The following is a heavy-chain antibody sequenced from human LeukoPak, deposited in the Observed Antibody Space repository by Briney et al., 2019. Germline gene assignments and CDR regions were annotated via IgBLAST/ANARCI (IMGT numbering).Heavy chain of an antibody. J-gene: IGHJ4*02. D-gene: IGHD3-3*01. V-gene: IGHV1-8*01. CDR2: MNPNSGNT. CDR3: ARGSTYYDFWSGYYTPFHFDY. CDR1: GYTFTSYD. Sequence: ASVKVSCKASGYTFTSYDINWVRQATGHGLEWMGWMNPNSGNTGYAQKFQGRVTMTRNTSISTAYMELSSLRSEDTAVYYCARGSTYYDFWSGYYTPFHFDYWGQGTLVTVSS.